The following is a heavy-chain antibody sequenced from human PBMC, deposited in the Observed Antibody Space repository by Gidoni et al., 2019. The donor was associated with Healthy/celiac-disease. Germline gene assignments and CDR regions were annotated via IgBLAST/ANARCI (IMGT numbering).Heavy chain of an antibody. CDR1: GFTFGDTA. D-gene: IGHD3-9*01. CDR3: TRGSVYDILTQSQSYYYYGMDV. J-gene: IGHJ6*02. Sequence: EVQLVESGGGLVQPGRSLRLSCTASGFTFGDTAMSWFRQAPGKGLEWVGFIRSKAYGGTTEYAGSVKGRFTISRDDSKSIAYLQMNSLKTEDTAVYYCTRGSVYDILTQSQSYYYYGMDVWGQGTTVTVSS. CDR2: IRSKAYGGTT. V-gene: IGHV3-49*03.